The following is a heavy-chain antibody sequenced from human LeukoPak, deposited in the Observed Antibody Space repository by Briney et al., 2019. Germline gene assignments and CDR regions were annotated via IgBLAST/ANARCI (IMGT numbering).Heavy chain of an antibody. Sequence: GASVKVSCKASGYTFTNYGISWVRQAPGQGLEWMGWVSAYADNTNYVQKLQGRVTMTTDTSTSTAYMELRGLISDDTAIYYCASDGRVCQGFDYWGQGPVVTVSS. V-gene: IGHV1-18*01. CDR3: ASDGRVCQGFDY. CDR1: GYTFTNYG. J-gene: IGHJ4*02. D-gene: IGHD2-2*01. CDR2: VSAYADNT.